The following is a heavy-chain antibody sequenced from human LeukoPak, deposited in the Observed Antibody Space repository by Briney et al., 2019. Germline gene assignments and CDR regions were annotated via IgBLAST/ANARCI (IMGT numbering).Heavy chain of an antibody. CDR3: AIIYGEYSDFDY. Sequence: SETLSLTCAVYGGSLSDYYWSWIRQPPGRGLEWIGEFTHSGRINYNPSLKSRVTISVDTSKKQLSLKLSSVSCADRAVYYCAIIYGEYSDFDYWGQGTLVTVSS. J-gene: IGHJ4*02. CDR1: GGSLSDYY. D-gene: IGHD4-17*01. V-gene: IGHV4-34*01. CDR2: FTHSGRI.